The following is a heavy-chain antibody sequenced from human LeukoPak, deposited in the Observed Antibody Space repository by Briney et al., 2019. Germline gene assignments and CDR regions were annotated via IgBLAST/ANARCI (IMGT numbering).Heavy chain of an antibody. V-gene: IGHV4-38-2*02. J-gene: IGHJ6*03. Sequence: SETLSLTCTVSGYSISSGYYWGWIRQPPGKGLEWIGSIYYSGSTYYNPSLKSRVTISVDTSKIQISLKLNSVTAADTAVYYCARLGDYYYNYMDVWGKGTTVTVSS. CDR1: GYSISSGYY. CDR3: ARLGDYYYNYMDV. CDR2: IYYSGST.